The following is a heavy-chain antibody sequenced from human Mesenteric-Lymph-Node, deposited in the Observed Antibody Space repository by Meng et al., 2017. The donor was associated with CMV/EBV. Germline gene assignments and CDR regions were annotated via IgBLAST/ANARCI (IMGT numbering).Heavy chain of an antibody. V-gene: IGHV1-2*02. D-gene: IGHD2-8*01. CDR3: ASLGVCSNGVCYDWYFDL. Sequence: ASVKVSCKASGYTFNNYYMHWVRQAPGQGLEWMGWINPNSGGTNYAQKFQGRVTMTRDMSISTAYMELSRLRSDDTAVYYCASLGVCSNGVCYDWYFDLWGRGTLVTVSS. CDR1: GYTFNNYY. J-gene: IGHJ2*01. CDR2: INPNSGGT.